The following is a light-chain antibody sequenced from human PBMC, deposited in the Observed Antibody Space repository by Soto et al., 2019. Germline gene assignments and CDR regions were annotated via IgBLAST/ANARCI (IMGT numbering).Light chain of an antibody. J-gene: IGKJ4*01. CDR1: QSVSSN. CDR3: KQYNKWPLT. V-gene: IGKV3-15*01. Sequence: EIVMTQSPATLSVSPGERATLSCRASQSVSSNLAWYQQKPGQAPRLLIYHASTRATGIPARYSGSGSGTEFTLNIRSLQSEDFAVYYCKQYNKWPLTFGGGTKVEI. CDR2: HAS.